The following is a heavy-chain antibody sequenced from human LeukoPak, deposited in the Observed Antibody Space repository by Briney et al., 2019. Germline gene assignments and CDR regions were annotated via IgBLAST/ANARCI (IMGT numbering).Heavy chain of an antibody. CDR3: ARDSGGTNDAFDI. J-gene: IGHJ3*02. Sequence: ASVKVSFKTSGYTFTDYFLHWVRQAPGQGLEWMGWINPDNGGTNYAQIFQGRVTMTRDTSITTAYMELTSLTSNDTAMYYCARDSGGTNDAFDIWGQGTMVIVSS. V-gene: IGHV1-2*02. CDR2: INPDNGGT. CDR1: GYTFTDYF. D-gene: IGHD2-15*01.